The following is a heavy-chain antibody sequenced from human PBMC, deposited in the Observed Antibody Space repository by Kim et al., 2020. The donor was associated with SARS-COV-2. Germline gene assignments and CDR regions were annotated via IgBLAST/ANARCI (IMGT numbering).Heavy chain of an antibody. V-gene: IGHV1-18*01. J-gene: IGHJ3*02. CDR3: ARLTGAGDAFDI. Sequence: NNAQRLQGRVTMTTDTSTSTAYMELRSLRADDTAVYYCARLTGAGDAFDIWGQGTMVTVSS. D-gene: IGHD3-10*01.